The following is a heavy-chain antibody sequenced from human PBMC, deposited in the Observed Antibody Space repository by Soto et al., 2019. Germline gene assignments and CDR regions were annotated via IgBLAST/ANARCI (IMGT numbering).Heavy chain of an antibody. CDR2: RYYSEST. CDR1: GGSITTGGYY. J-gene: IGHJ4*02. CDR3: ARTKCSGGSCYSWSLDY. Sequence: SETLSLTGTVSGGSITTGGYYWSWIRQLPGRGLEWIGHRYYSESTYYNPSLKSRVSISLDTSKNQFSLKLSFVTAADTAMYYCARTKCSGGSCYSWSLDYWGQGTPVTVSS. V-gene: IGHV4-31*03. D-gene: IGHD2-15*01.